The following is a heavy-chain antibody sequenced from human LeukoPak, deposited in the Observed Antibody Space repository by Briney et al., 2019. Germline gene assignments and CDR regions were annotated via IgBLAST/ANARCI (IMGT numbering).Heavy chain of an antibody. J-gene: IGHJ4*02. CDR3: AKSLRFLEWLLDF. V-gene: IGHV3-11*01. CDR1: GFTFSDYY. CDR2: ISSSGSTI. D-gene: IGHD3-3*01. Sequence: PGGSLRLSCAASGFTFSDYYMSWIRQAPGKGLEWVSYISSSGSTIYYADSVKGRFTISRDNSKNTLYLQMNSLRAEDAAVYYCAKSLRFLEWLLDFGGQGTLVTVSS.